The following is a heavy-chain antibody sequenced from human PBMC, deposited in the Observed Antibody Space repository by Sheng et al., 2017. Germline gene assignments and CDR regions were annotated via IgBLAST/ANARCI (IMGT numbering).Heavy chain of an antibody. CDR2: IKSKTDGGTT. D-gene: IGHD2-8*02. Sequence: EVQLVESGGGLVKPGGSLRLSCAASGFTFSNAWMSWVRQAPGKGLEWVGRIKSKTDGGTTDYAAPVKGRFTISRDDSKNTLYLQMNSLKTEDTAVYYCTTALRNTKTYWDYYYGMDVWGQGTTVTVSS. CDR1: GFTFSNAW. J-gene: IGHJ6*02. V-gene: IGHV3-15*01. CDR3: TTALRNTKTYWDYYYGMDV.